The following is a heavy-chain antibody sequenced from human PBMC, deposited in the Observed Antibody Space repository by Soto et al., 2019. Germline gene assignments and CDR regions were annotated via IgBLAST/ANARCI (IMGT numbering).Heavy chain of an antibody. CDR3: TRLVCYYQALDS. CDR1: GGSLRNYY. D-gene: IGHD3-22*01. CDR2: IYYAGTT. Sequence: QVQLQESGPGLVKPSEPLSLTCTVSGGSLRNYYWSWTRQPPGNGLEWIGYIYYAGTTTYNPSHKSRVTISLDRSKNQCSLKLDSVTAADTAVYYCTRLVCYYQALDSWGQGTLVTVSS. V-gene: IGHV4-59*08. J-gene: IGHJ4*02.